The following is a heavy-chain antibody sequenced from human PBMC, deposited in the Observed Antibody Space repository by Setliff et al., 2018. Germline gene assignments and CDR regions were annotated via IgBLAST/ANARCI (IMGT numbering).Heavy chain of an antibody. CDR3: ARHGLQFLEWLSAFDY. Sequence: SETLSLTCAVSGYSISSGYYWGWIRQPPGKGLEWIGSIYHSGSTYYNPSLKSRVTISVDTSKNQFSLKLTSVTAADTAVYYCARHGLQFLEWLSAFDYWGQGTLVTVSS. J-gene: IGHJ4*02. CDR2: IYHSGST. V-gene: IGHV4-38-2*01. CDR1: GYSISSGYY. D-gene: IGHD3-3*01.